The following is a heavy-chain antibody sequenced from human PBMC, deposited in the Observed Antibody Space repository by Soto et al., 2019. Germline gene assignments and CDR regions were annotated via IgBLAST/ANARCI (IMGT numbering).Heavy chain of an antibody. D-gene: IGHD3-3*01. Sequence: ASVKVSCKASGYTFTSYGISWVRQAPGQGLEWMGWISAYNGNTNYAQKLQGRVTMTTDTSTGTAYMELRSLRSDDTAVYYCAREGVGDFWSGYYGMDVWGQGTTVTVSS. CDR1: GYTFTSYG. CDR3: AREGVGDFWSGYYGMDV. J-gene: IGHJ6*02. V-gene: IGHV1-18*01. CDR2: ISAYNGNT.